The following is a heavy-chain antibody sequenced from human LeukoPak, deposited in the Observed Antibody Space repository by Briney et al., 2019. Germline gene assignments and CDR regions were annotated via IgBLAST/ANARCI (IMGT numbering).Heavy chain of an antibody. V-gene: IGHV3-23*01. CDR1: GFTFSSYA. CDR3: AKDSYPPRITIFGVVIRGAFDI. CDR2: ISGSGGST. Sequence: GGSLRLSCAASGFTFSSYAMSWVRQAPGKGLEWVSAISGSGGSTYYADSVKGRFTISRDNSKNTLYLQMNSLRAEDTAVYYCAKDSYPPRITIFGVVIRGAFDIWGQGTTVTVSS. J-gene: IGHJ3*02. D-gene: IGHD3-3*01.